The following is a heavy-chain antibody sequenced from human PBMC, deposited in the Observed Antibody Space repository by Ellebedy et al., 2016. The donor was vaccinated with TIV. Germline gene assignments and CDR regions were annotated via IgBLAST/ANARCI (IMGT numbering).Heavy chain of an antibody. J-gene: IGHJ4*02. Sequence: GGSLRLXXAASGFTFSSYSMNWVRQAPGKGLEWVSYISSSSSTIYYADSVKGRFTISRDNAKNSLYLQMNSLRDEDTAVYYCARQAYDILTGYHEELDYWGQGTLVTVSS. CDR1: GFTFSSYS. V-gene: IGHV3-48*02. D-gene: IGHD3-9*01. CDR3: ARQAYDILTGYHEELDY. CDR2: ISSSSSTI.